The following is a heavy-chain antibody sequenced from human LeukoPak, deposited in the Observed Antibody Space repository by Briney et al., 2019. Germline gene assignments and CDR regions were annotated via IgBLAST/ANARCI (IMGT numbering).Heavy chain of an antibody. CDR3: ARVDSSRLLNFQH. CDR2: ISAYNGNT. J-gene: IGHJ1*01. D-gene: IGHD6-13*01. V-gene: IGHV1-18*01. CDR1: GYTFSNYG. Sequence: ASVKVSCKASGYTFSNYGISWVRQAPGLGLEWMGWISAYNGNTNYAQKLQGRVTMTTDTSTSTAYMELRSLRSDDTAVYYCARVDSSRLLNFQHWGQGTLVTVSS.